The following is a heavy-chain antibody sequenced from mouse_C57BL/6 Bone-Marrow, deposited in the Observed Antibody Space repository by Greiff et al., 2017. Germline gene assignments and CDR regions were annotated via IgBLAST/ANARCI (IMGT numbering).Heavy chain of an antibody. V-gene: IGHV1-50*01. CDR3: AKGPYYYGSSYDPFAY. CDR2: IDPSDSYT. D-gene: IGHD1-1*01. J-gene: IGHJ3*01. CDR1: GYTFTSYW. Sequence: QVQLQQPGAELVKPGASVKLSCKASGYTFTSYWMQWVKQRPGQGLEWIGEIDPSDSYTNYNQKFKGKATLTVDTSSSTAYMQLSSLTSEDSAVYYCAKGPYYYGSSYDPFAYWGQGTLVTVSA.